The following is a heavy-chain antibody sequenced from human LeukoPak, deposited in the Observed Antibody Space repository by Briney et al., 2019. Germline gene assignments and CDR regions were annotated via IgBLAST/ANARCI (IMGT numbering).Heavy chain of an antibody. J-gene: IGHJ4*02. CDR1: GGSFSGYY. Sequence: SETLSLTCAVYGGSFSGYYWSWIRQPPGKGLEWIGEINHSGSTDYNPSLKSRVTISVDTSKNQFSLKLSSVTAADTAVYYCARAIRRGSYSTYYFDYWGQGTLVTVSS. D-gene: IGHD1-26*01. V-gene: IGHV4-34*01. CDR3: ARAIRRGSYSTYYFDY. CDR2: INHSGST.